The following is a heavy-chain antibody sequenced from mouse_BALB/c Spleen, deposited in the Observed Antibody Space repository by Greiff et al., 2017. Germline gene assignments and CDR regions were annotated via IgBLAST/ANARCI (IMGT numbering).Heavy chain of an antibody. Sequence: VQLQQSGAELVKPGASVKLSCTASGFNIKDTYMHWVKQRPEQGLEWIGQIYPGDGDTNYNGKFKGKATLTADKSSSTAYMQLSSLTSEDSAVYFCARSGYYGNFDVWGAGTTVTVSS. CDR1: GFNIKDTY. CDR2: IYPGDGDT. J-gene: IGHJ1*01. V-gene: IGHV14-3*02. D-gene: IGHD2-2*01. CDR3: ARSGYYGNFDV.